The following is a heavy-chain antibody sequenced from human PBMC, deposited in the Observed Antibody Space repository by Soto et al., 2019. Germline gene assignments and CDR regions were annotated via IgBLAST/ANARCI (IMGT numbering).Heavy chain of an antibody. CDR2: ISYDGSNK. CDR3: AKDLSAPQTYYYYYYYMDV. Sequence: GGSLRLSCAASGFTFSSYGMHWVRQAPGKGLEWVAVISYDGSNKYYADSVKGRFTISRDNSKNTLYLQMNSLRAEDTAVYYCAKDLSAPQTYYYYYYYMDVWGKGTTVTVSS. J-gene: IGHJ6*03. CDR1: GFTFSSYG. V-gene: IGHV3-30*18.